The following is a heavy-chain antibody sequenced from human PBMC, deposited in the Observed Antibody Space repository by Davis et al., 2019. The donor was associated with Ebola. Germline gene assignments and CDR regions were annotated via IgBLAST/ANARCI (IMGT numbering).Heavy chain of an antibody. CDR2: MDPNSGYA. CDR1: GYTFTSYH. Sequence: ASVKVSCKASGYTFTSYHLNWVRQAAGQGLEWMGWMDPNSGYARYVQKFQGRVTMTRNTSISTAYMELSSLRSEDTAVYYCASGLWGSRGMDVWGKGITVTVSS. D-gene: IGHD3-16*01. V-gene: IGHV1-8*01. CDR3: ASGLWGSRGMDV. J-gene: IGHJ6*04.